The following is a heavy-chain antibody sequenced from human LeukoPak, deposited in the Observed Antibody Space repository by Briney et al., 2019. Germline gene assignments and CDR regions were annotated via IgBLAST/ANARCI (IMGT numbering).Heavy chain of an antibody. V-gene: IGHV4-59*08. J-gene: IGHJ4*02. Sequence: SETLSLTCTVSGGCISSYYWSWIRQPPGKGLEWIGYIYYSGSTNYNPSLKSRVTISVDTSKNQFSLKLSSVTAADTAVYYCARRVRDGYNFDYWGQGTLVTVSS. CDR3: ARRVRDGYNFDY. D-gene: IGHD5-24*01. CDR1: GGCISSYY. CDR2: IYYSGST.